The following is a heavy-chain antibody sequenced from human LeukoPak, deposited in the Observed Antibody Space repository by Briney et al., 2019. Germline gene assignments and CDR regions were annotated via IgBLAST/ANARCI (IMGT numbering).Heavy chain of an antibody. CDR3: ARDQEAFDY. Sequence: ASVTVSFTASGGTFSSYAISWVRQAPGQGLEWMGMICPRDGSTSYAQKFQGRVTVTRDTSTSTVHMELSGLRSEDTAVYYCARDQEAFDYWGQGTLVTVSS. CDR2: ICPRDGST. CDR1: GGTFSSYA. V-gene: IGHV1-46*01. J-gene: IGHJ4*02.